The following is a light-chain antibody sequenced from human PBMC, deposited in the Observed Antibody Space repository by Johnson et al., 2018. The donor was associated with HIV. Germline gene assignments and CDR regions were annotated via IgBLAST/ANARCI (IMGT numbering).Light chain of an antibody. Sequence: QSVLTQPPSVSAAPGQTVNISCSGNVSNIESYFVSWYQQLPGAAPTLLIYEDNKRPSGIPDRFSGSKSGATATLGITGLQTGDEADYYCGTWGGVFGTGTKFTVL. J-gene: IGLJ1*01. CDR1: VSNIESYF. CDR3: GTWGGV. CDR2: EDN. V-gene: IGLV1-51*02.